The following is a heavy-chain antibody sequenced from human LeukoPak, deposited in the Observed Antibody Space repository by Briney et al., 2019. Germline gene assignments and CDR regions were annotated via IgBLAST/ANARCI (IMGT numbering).Heavy chain of an antibody. J-gene: IGHJ4*02. D-gene: IGHD6-13*01. V-gene: IGHV1-2*02. Sequence: ASVKVSCKASGYTFTGYYMHWVRQAPGQGLEWMGWINPNSGGTNYAQKFQGRVTMTRDTSISTAYMELSRLRSDDTAVYYCARESRIAVAGCDFDYWGQGTLVTVSS. CDR1: GYTFTGYY. CDR2: INPNSGGT. CDR3: ARESRIAVAGCDFDY.